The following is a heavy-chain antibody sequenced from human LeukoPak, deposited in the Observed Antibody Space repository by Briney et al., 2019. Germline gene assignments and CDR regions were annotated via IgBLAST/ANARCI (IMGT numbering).Heavy chain of an antibody. CDR3: VSITYSGNYRHFDY. Sequence: SVKVSCKASGGTFSSYAISWVRQAPGQGLEWMGGIIPIFGTANYAQKFQGRVTITADESTSTAYMELSSLRSEDTAVYYCVSITYSGNYRHFDYWGQGTLVTVSS. J-gene: IGHJ4*02. CDR2: IIPIFGTA. D-gene: IGHD1-26*01. V-gene: IGHV1-69*13. CDR1: GGTFSSYA.